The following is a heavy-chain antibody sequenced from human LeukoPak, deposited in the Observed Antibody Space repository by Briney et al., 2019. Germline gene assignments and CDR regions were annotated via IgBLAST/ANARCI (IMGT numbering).Heavy chain of an antibody. D-gene: IGHD1-1*01. Sequence: ASVKVSCKASGYTFTGCYMHWVRQAPGQGFEWMGWINPKSGGTNYAEKFQGRVTMTRDTAISTAYMELSSLRSDDTAVYYCANNSSYWGQGTLVTVSS. CDR1: GYTFTGCY. CDR3: ANNSSY. V-gene: IGHV1-2*02. J-gene: IGHJ4*02. CDR2: INPKSGGT.